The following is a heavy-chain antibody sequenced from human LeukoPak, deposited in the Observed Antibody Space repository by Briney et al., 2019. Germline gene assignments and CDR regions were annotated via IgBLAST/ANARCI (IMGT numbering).Heavy chain of an antibody. D-gene: IGHD5-24*01. CDR3: ARHRSKWLQSSFDY. CDR1: GGSISSYY. CDR2: IFYSGNT. Sequence: SETLSLTCTVSGGSISSYYWSWIRQPPGKGLEWIGSIFYSGNTYDNPSLKSRVTISVDTSKNQFSLKLNSVTAADTAVYYCARHRSKWLQSSFDYWGQGTLVTVSS. J-gene: IGHJ4*02. V-gene: IGHV4-59*05.